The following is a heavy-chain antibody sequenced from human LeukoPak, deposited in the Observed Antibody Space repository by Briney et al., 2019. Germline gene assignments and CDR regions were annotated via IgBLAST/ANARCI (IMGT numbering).Heavy chain of an antibody. J-gene: IGHJ4*02. CDR2: IYYSGST. Sequence: SETLSLTCTVSGGSISSYYWSWIRQPPGKGLEWIGYIYYSGSTYYNPSLKSRVTISVDRSKNQFSLKLSSVTAADTAVYYCAGGYDFWSGYYSGYWGQGTLVTVSS. CDR3: AGGYDFWSGYYSGY. V-gene: IGHV4-59*12. D-gene: IGHD3-3*01. CDR1: GGSISSYY.